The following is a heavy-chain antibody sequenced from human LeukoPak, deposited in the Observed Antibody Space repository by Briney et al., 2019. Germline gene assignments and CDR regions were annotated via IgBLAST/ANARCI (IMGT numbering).Heavy chain of an antibody. Sequence: PGGSLRLSCAASGFTFDDYAMHWVRQAPGKGLEWVAFIRYDGSNKYYADSVKGRFTISRDNSMNTLYLQMNSLRAEDTAVYYCAKGAGITIFGVVINNWFDPWGQGTLVTVSS. CDR1: GFTFDDYA. V-gene: IGHV3-30*02. D-gene: IGHD3-3*01. CDR3: AKGAGITIFGVVINNWFDP. J-gene: IGHJ5*02. CDR2: IRYDGSNK.